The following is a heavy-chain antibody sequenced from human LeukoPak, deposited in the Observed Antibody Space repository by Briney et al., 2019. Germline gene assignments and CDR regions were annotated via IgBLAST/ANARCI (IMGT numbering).Heavy chain of an antibody. J-gene: IGHJ4*02. D-gene: IGHD1-26*01. V-gene: IGHV4-34*01. CDR2: INHSGST. CDR3: ARWEGGSYYDFDY. CDR1: RGSFSGYY. Sequence: SETLSLTSAVYRGSFSGYYWSWIRQPPGKGLEWIGEINHSGSTNYNPSLKSRVTISVDTSKNQFSLKLSSVTAADTAVYYCARWEGGSYYDFDYWGQGTLVTVSS.